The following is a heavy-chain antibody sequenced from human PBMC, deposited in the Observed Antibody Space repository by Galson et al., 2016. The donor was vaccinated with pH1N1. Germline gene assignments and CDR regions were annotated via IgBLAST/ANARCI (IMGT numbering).Heavy chain of an antibody. CDR3: ARRYFDY. Sequence: LRLSCAASGFTFSNYWMHWVRQAPGKGLEWVANIKEDGSEKYYVDSVKGRFTISRDNAKNSLYLQMNSPRAEDTAVYYCARRYFDYWGQGTLVTVSS. CDR2: IKEDGSEK. V-gene: IGHV3-7*01. CDR1: GFTFSNYW. J-gene: IGHJ4*02.